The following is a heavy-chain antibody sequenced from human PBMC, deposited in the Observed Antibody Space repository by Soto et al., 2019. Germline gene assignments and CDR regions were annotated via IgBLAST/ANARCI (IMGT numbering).Heavy chain of an antibody. CDR3: ARVGGWYVPDY. CDR2: INAGNGNT. CDR1: GYTFTSYA. J-gene: IGHJ4*02. V-gene: IGHV1-3*05. Sequence: QVQLVQSGAEEKKPGASVKVSCKASGYTFTSYAMHWVRQAPGQRLEWMGWINAGNGNTKYSQKFPGRVTITRDTSASTAYMELSSLRSEDTAVYYCARVGGWYVPDYWGQGTLVTVSS. D-gene: IGHD6-19*01.